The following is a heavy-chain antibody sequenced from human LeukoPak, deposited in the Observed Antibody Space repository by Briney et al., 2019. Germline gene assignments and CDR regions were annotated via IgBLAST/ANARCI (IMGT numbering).Heavy chain of an antibody. CDR2: IWYDGSNK. V-gene: IGHV3-33*01. CDR1: GFTFTSYG. CDR3: ARDSSIAAASNWFDP. J-gene: IGHJ5*02. D-gene: IGHD6-13*01. Sequence: PGGSLRLSCAASGFTFTSYGMHWVRQAPGKGLEWVAVIWYDGSNKYYADSVKGRFTISRDNSKNTLYLQMNSLRAEDTAVYYCARDSSIAAASNWFDPWGQGTLVTVSS.